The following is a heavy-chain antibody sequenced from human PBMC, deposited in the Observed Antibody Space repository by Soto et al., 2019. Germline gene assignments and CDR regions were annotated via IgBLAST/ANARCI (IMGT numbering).Heavy chain of an antibody. CDR3: GSLAVGNFDY. V-gene: IGHV4-39*01. D-gene: IGHD6-19*01. CDR1: GGSISSSSYY. J-gene: IGHJ4*02. CDR2: IYYSGST. Sequence: QLQLQESGPGLVKPSETLSLTCTVSGGSISSSSYYWGWIRQPPGKGLEWIGSIYYSGSTYYNPSLQSRVTIAVETSKNPFPLELRSVTAADAAVYYCGSLAVGNFDYWGQGTLVTVSS.